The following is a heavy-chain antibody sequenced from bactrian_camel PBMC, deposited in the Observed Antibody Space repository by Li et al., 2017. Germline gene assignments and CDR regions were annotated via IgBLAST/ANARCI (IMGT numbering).Heavy chain of an antibody. CDR2: IRSDGST. J-gene: IGHJ4*01. CDR1: GYTVSSGC. D-gene: IGHD5*01. V-gene: IGHV3S55*01. CDR3: ASDGVLVGFTD. Sequence: HVQLVESGGGSVQAGGSLRLSCAASGYTVSSGCMGWFRQAPGKQREGVATIRSDGSTSYADSVKGRFTISRDNAQNTLYLQMNTLKTEDTAVYYCASDGVLVGFTDWGQGTQVTVS.